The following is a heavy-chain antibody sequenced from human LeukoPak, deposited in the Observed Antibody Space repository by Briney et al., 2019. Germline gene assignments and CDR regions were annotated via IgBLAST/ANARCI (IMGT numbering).Heavy chain of an antibody. Sequence: QPGRSLRLSCAASGFTLSSYAMHWVRQAPGKGLEWVAVISYDGSNKYYADSVKGRFTISRDNSKNTLYLQMNRLRAEDTAVYYCARGTDILTGYYSVSYFDYWGQGTLVTVSS. V-gene: IGHV3-30*04. CDR2: ISYDGSNK. CDR3: ARGTDILTGYYSVSYFDY. D-gene: IGHD3-9*01. J-gene: IGHJ4*02. CDR1: GFTLSSYA.